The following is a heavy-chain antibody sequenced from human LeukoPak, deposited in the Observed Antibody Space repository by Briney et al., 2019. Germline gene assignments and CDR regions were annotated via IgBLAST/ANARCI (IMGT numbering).Heavy chain of an antibody. CDR1: GFSLSTSGMC. CDR2: IDWDDDK. V-gene: IGHV2-70*11. Sequence: SGPALVKPTQTLTLTCTFSGFSLSTSGMCVSWIRQPPGKALEWLARIDWDDDKYYSTSLMTRLTISKDTSKNQVVLTMTNMDPVDTATYYCARCRRWLQFMTSWGQGTLVTVSS. J-gene: IGHJ5*02. CDR3: ARCRRWLQFMTS. D-gene: IGHD5-24*01.